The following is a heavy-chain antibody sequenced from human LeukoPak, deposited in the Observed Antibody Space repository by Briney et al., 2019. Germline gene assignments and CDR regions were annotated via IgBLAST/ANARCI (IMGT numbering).Heavy chain of an antibody. Sequence: GGSLRLSCAASKFAFSSYAMSWVRQAPGKGLEWVSAISGGGGNTYYADSVKGRFTISRDNSKNTLYLQMNSLRAEDTAVYYCAKRSPMVRGVNQGPFDYWGQGTLVTVSS. CDR3: AKRSPMVRGVNQGPFDY. CDR1: KFAFSSYA. CDR2: ISGGGGNT. D-gene: IGHD3-10*01. J-gene: IGHJ4*02. V-gene: IGHV3-23*01.